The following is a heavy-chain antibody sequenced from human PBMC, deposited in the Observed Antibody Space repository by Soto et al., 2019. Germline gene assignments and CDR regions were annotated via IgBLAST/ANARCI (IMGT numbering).Heavy chain of an antibody. CDR2: IYHSGST. J-gene: IGHJ4*02. V-gene: IGHV4-30-2*01. D-gene: IGHD6-13*01. CDR1: GGSISSGGYS. Sequence: SETLSLTCAVSGGSISSGGYSWSWIRQPPGKGLEWIGYIYHSGSTYYNPSLKSRVTISVDRSKNQFSLKLSSVTAADTAVYYCASRSYRSSWYGVDYWGQGNLVTFSS. CDR3: ASRSYRSSWYGVDY.